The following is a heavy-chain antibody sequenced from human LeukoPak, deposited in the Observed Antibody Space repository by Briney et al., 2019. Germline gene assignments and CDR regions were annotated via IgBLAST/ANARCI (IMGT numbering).Heavy chain of an antibody. CDR1: GGTFSSYA. CDR3: ARSIVYSSDSDGGYYFDY. CDR2: IIPIFGTA. Sequence: GASVKVSCKASGGTFSSYAISWVRQAPGQGLEWMGGIIPIFGTANYAQKFQGRVTITADESTSTAYMELSSLRSEDTALYYCARSIVYSSDSDGGYYFDYWGQGTLVTVSS. V-gene: IGHV1-69*13. D-gene: IGHD6-19*01. J-gene: IGHJ4*02.